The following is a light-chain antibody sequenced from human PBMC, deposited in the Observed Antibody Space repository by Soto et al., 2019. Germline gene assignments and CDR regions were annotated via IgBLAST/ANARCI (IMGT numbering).Light chain of an antibody. V-gene: IGKV1-12*01. CDR1: QGITSW. J-gene: IGKJ2*01. Sequence: DIHMTQSPSSVSASVGARVTITCRASQGITSWLVWYQQKPGKAPKLLIYAASSLQSGVPSRFSGSGSGTDFSLTISSLQPEDFANYYCQQTDSFPYTFGRGTKVEIK. CDR2: AAS. CDR3: QQTDSFPYT.